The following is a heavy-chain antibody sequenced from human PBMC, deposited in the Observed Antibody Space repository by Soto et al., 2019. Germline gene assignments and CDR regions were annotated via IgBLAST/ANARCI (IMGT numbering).Heavy chain of an antibody. V-gene: IGHV1-3*05. D-gene: IGHD2-21*02. CDR1: GYTFTSYA. CDR2: INAGNGNT. Sequence: QVQLVQSGAEEKKPGASVKVSCKASGYTFTSYAMRWVRQAPGQRMEWMGWINAGNGNTKYSQKFQGRVTITRDTCESRAYVEVSSLRSEDTAVYYCAGSIVVVTALDYWGQGTLVNVSS. J-gene: IGHJ4*02. CDR3: AGSIVVVTALDY.